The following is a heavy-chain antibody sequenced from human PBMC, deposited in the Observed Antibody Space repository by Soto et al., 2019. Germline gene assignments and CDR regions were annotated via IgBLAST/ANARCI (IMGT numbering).Heavy chain of an antibody. Sequence: PSETLSLTCTVSGGSISSSSHYWGWLRQTPDKGLEWIGEIFYSGSTYYNPSLKSRVAMSVDTSKSQFSLNLTSVTAADAAVYFCARRRPFSGNYVFDFWGQGTLVTVSS. J-gene: IGHJ4*02. V-gene: IGHV4-39*01. D-gene: IGHD3-16*01. CDR2: IFYSGST. CDR3: ARRRPFSGNYVFDF. CDR1: GGSISSSSHY.